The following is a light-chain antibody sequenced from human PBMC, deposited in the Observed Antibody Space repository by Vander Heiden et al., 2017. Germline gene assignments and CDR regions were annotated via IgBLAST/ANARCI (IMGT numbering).Light chain of an antibody. J-gene: IGKJ1*01. CDR3: QQYNSYPWT. CDR2: KAS. Sequence: IQMTQSPSTLSASVGDRVTITCRASQSISSWLAWYQQKPGKAPKLLIYKASSLESGVPSRFSGSGSGTELTLTISSLQPDDFATYYCQQYNSYPWTFGQGTKVEIK. V-gene: IGKV1-5*03. CDR1: QSISSW.